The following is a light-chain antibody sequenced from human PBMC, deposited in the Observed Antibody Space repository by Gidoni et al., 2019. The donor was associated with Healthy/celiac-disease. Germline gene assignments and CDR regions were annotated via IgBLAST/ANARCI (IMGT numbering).Light chain of an antibody. CDR2: DAS. CDR3: QQYDSLPPT. V-gene: IGKV1-33*01. CDR1: QDISNY. Sequence: DIQMPQSPSSLSASVGDRVTITCQASQDISNYLNWYQQKPGKAPKLLIYDASNLETGVPSRFSGSGSGTDFTFTISSLQPEDIATYYCQQYDSLPPTFGQXTKLEIK. J-gene: IGKJ2*01.